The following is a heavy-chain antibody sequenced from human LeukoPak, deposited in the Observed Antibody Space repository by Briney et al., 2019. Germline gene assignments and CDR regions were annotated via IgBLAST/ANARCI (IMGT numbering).Heavy chain of an antibody. CDR1: GFTFSSYA. D-gene: IGHD3-3*01. CDR3: AKDHYWSIDY. Sequence: GGSLRLSCAASGFTFSSYAMSWVRQAPGKGPEWVSRISGSGGSTYYADSVKGRFTISRDNSKNTPYLQMKSLRAEDTGVYYCAKDHYWSIDYWGRGTLVTVSS. V-gene: IGHV3-23*01. CDR2: ISGSGGST. J-gene: IGHJ4*02.